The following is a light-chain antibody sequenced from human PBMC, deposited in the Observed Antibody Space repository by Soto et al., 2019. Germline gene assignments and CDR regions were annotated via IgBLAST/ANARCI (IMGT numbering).Light chain of an antibody. CDR1: QSVSSY. CDR2: DAS. V-gene: IGKV3-11*01. J-gene: IGKJ1*01. CDR3: QQRSNWPLTWT. Sequence: EIVLTQSPATLSLSPGERDTLSCRASQSVSSYLAWYQQKPGQAPRHLIYDASNRATGIPARFSGSGSGTDFTLTISSLEPEDFAVYYCQQRSNWPLTWTFGQGTKVDIK.